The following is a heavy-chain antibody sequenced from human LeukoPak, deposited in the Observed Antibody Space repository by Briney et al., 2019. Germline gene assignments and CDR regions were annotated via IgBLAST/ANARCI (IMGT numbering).Heavy chain of an antibody. Sequence: SQTLSLTCTVSGGSISSGSYYWSWIRQPAGKGLEWIGRIYTSGSTNYNPSLKSRVTISVDTSKNQFSLKLSSVTAADTAVYYCAGDPLGYCTNGVCYSFDYWGQGTLVTVSS. CDR1: GGSISSGSYY. D-gene: IGHD2-8*01. CDR2: IYTSGST. CDR3: AGDPLGYCTNGVCYSFDY. J-gene: IGHJ4*02. V-gene: IGHV4-61*02.